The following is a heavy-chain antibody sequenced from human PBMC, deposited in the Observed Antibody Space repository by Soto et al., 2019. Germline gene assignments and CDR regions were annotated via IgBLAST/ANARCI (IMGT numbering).Heavy chain of an antibody. Sequence: GGSLRLSCAASGFTFSSYWMSWVRQAPGKGLEWVANIKQDGSEKYYVDSVKGRFTISRDNSKNSLYLQMNSLRAEDTAVYYCARDIVATIEVSDYWGQGTLVTVSS. CDR1: GFTFSSYW. J-gene: IGHJ4*02. V-gene: IGHV3-7*01. CDR2: IKQDGSEK. D-gene: IGHD5-12*01. CDR3: ARDIVATIEVSDY.